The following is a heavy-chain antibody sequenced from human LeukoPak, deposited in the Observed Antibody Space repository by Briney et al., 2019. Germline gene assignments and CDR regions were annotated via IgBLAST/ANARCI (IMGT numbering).Heavy chain of an antibody. Sequence: ASVKVSCKASGYTFTSYYIHWVRQAPGQGPEWVGIINPSSAYTTYSQKFQGRVTMTRDTSTSTVYMELSRLTSEDTAVYYCAPDRKSGSYCSDYWGQGTLVTVSS. CDR2: INPSSAYT. J-gene: IGHJ4*02. D-gene: IGHD1-26*01. CDR3: APDRKSGSYCSDY. V-gene: IGHV1-46*01. CDR1: GYTFTSYY.